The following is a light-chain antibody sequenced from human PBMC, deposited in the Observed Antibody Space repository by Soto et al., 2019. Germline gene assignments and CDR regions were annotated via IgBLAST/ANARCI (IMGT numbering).Light chain of an antibody. CDR2: ATF. CDR3: QKYCFSFT. V-gene: IGKV3-20*01. Sequence: EVVLTQSPGTLSLSPGERATLSCRASQSLSSSYLAWYQQKPGQAPRLLIYATFNRATGIPDRFSGSGSGTDFTLTISSLEPEDFAVYYCQKYCFSFTFGRGAKVEIK. J-gene: IGKJ4*01. CDR1: QSLSSSY.